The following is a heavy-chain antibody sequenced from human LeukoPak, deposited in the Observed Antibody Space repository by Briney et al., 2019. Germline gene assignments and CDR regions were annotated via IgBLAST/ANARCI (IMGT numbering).Heavy chain of an antibody. V-gene: IGHV3-23*01. J-gene: IGHJ4*02. CDR3: AKPPGVYYGSGSYSN. CDR2: ISGSGGST. Sequence: GGSLRLSCAASGFTFSSYAMSWVRQAPGKGLEWVSAISGSGGSTYYADSVKGRSTISRDNSKNTLYLQMNSLRAEDTAVYYCAKPPGVYYGSGSYSNWGQGTLVTVSS. D-gene: IGHD3-10*01. CDR1: GFTFSSYA.